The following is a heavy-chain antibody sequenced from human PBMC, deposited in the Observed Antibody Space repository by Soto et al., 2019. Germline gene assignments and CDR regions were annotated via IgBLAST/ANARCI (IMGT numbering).Heavy chain of an antibody. CDR1: GGSISSYY. Sequence: PSETLSLTCTVSGGSISSYYWSWIRQPPGKGLEWIGYIYYSGSTNYNPSLKSRVTISVDTSKNQFSLKLSSVTAADTAVYYCVRHGYSGYDWLGHYFDYWGQGALVTVSS. CDR3: VRHGYSGYDWLGHYFDY. D-gene: IGHD5-12*01. J-gene: IGHJ4*02. V-gene: IGHV4-59*08. CDR2: IYYSGST.